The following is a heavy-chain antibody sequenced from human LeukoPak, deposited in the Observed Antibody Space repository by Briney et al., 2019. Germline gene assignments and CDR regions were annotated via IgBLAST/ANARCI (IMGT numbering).Heavy chain of an antibody. Sequence: GGSLRLSCAASVFTFSSYGMHWVRQAPGKGLEWVADISYDGSNKYYADSVKGRFTISRDNSKNTLYLQTNSLRAEDTAVYYCAKSIFDSSGYDAFDIWGQGTMVTVSS. CDR3: AKSIFDSSGYDAFDI. CDR2: ISYDGSNK. D-gene: IGHD3-22*01. J-gene: IGHJ3*02. CDR1: VFTFSSYG. V-gene: IGHV3-30*18.